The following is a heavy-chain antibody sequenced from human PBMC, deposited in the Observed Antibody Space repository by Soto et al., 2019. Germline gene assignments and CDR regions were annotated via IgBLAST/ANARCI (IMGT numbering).Heavy chain of an antibody. V-gene: IGHV4-59*01. CDR3: ARADLQTTVTTFDY. J-gene: IGHJ4*02. CDR1: GGSISSYY. CDR2: IYYSGST. D-gene: IGHD4-17*01. Sequence: PSETLSLTCTVSGGSISSYYWSWIRQPPGKGLEWIGYIYYSGSTNYNPSLKSRVTISVDTSKNQFSLKLSSVTAADTAVYYCARADLQTTVTTFDYWGQGTLVTVSS.